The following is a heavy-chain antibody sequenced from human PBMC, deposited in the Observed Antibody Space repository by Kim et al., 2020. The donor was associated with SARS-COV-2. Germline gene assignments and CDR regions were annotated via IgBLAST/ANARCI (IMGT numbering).Heavy chain of an antibody. J-gene: IGHJ5*02. CDR3: ARAAVAAAGQRVDRYWFDP. V-gene: IGHV4-59*01. D-gene: IGHD6-13*01. Sequence: SRVTISVDTSKNQFSLKLSSVTAADTAVYYCARAAVAAAGQRVDRYWFDPWGQGTLVTVSS.